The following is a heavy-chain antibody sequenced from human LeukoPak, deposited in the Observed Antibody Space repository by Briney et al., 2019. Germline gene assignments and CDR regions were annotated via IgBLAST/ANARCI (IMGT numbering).Heavy chain of an antibody. V-gene: IGHV4-38-2*02. J-gene: IGHJ5*02. CDR2: IYYSGST. CDR3: ARLSTIFGVA. CDR1: GYSISSGYY. Sequence: SETLSLTCTVSGYSISSGYYWGWIRQPPGKGLEWIGSIYYSGSTYYNPSHKSRVTISVDTSKNQFSLKLSSVTAADTAVYYCARLSTIFGVAWGQGTLVTVSS. D-gene: IGHD3-3*01.